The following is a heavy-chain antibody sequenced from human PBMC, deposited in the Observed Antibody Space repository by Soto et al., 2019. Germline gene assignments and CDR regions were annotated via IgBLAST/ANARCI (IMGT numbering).Heavy chain of an antibody. J-gene: IGHJ4*02. CDR3: AREASAVVSLDY. Sequence: ASVKVSCKASGYIFTAYSMHWVRQAPGQGLEWLGWINPNSGDTIYAQKFQDRVTMTCDTSVSTAYLELSSLSSDDTALYYCAREASAVVSLDYWGQGTLVTAPQ. D-gene: IGHD2-15*01. CDR1: GYIFTAYS. CDR2: INPNSGDT. V-gene: IGHV1-2*02.